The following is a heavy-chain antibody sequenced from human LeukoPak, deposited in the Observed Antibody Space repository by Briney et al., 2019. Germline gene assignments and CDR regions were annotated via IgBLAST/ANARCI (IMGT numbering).Heavy chain of an antibody. Sequence: PGGSLRLSCEASGFIFSNYAMTWVRQAPGKGLEWVSSIGSVDATTSYADSVKGRFTISRDNSKYTLYLQMNSLRVEDTAVYYCAKDFVGAKPDAFDIWGQGTVVSVS. CDR3: AKDFVGAKPDAFDI. D-gene: IGHD3-10*01. CDR2: IGSVDATT. J-gene: IGHJ3*02. V-gene: IGHV3-23*01. CDR1: GFIFSNYA.